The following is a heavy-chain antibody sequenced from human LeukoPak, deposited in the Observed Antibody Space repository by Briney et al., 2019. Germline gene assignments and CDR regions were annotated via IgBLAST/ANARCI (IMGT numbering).Heavy chain of an antibody. CDR3: ARGRKGGPAL. CDR2: IDHSGST. V-gene: IGHV4-34*01. CDR1: GGSFSGFY. D-gene: IGHD3-16*01. Sequence: TSETLSLTCAVYGGSFSGFYWNWIRQPPGKGLEWIGEIDHSGSTNYNPSLKSRVTISVDRANNQFSLKLSSVTAADTAFYYCARGRKGGPALWGQGTLVTVPS. J-gene: IGHJ4*02.